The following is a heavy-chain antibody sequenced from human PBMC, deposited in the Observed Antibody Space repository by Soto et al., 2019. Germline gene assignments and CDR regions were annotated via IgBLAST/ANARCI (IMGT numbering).Heavy chain of an antibody. CDR3: ASRIAAPGYYYYGMDV. D-gene: IGHD6-13*01. V-gene: IGHV3-21*01. CDR1: GFTFSSYS. J-gene: IGHJ6*02. CDR2: ISSSSSYI. Sequence: EVQLVESGGGLVKPGGSLRLSCAASGFTFSSYSMNWVRLAPGKGLEWVSSISSSSSYIYYADSVKGRFTISRDNAKNSLYLQMNSLRAEDTAVYYCASRIAAPGYYYYGMDVWGQGTTVTVSS.